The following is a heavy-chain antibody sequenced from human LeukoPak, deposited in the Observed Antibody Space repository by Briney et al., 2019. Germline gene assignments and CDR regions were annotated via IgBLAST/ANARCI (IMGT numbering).Heavy chain of an antibody. CDR3: ARGEVWFGELPFLDD. V-gene: IGHV5-51*01. D-gene: IGHD3-10*01. Sequence: ESLKTSCKGSGYSFNSYWIGWVSQMPGKDLEGMRIIYPGNSDTRYKSSFQGQVTISVDKSNTPAYLQWSSLKASDTAMYYSARGEVWFGELPFLDDWGQGTLVTVSS. J-gene: IGHJ4*02. CDR1: GYSFNSYW. CDR2: IYPGNSDT.